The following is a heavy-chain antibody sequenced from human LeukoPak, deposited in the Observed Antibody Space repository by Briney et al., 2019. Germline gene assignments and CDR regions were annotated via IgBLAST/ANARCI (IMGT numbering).Heavy chain of an antibody. D-gene: IGHD3-22*01. CDR2: IIPIFGTA. CDR3: SYDSSGYSIYFQH. J-gene: IGHJ1*01. Sequence: ASVKVSCEASGGTFSSYAISWVRQAPGQGLEWMGGIIPIFGTANYAQKFQGRVTITADESTSTAYMELSSLRSEDTAVYYCSYDSSGYSIYFQHWGQGTLVTVSS. CDR1: GGTFSSYA. V-gene: IGHV1-69*13.